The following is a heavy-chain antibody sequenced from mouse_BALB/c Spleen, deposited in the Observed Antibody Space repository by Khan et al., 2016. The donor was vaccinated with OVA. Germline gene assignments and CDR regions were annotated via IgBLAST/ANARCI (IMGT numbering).Heavy chain of an antibody. CDR3: TTSRYGTFGY. CDR2: INPNNGGT. J-gene: IGHJ2*03. Sequence: VRLQQSGPELVKTGASVKIPCKASGYTFTDYSMDWVKQSHGKSLEWIGYINPNNGGTFYNQRFKDKATLTVDKSSSTAYLDLRSLTSEDTAVYYCTTSRYGTFGYWGQGTSLTVSS. CDR1: GYTFTDYS. V-gene: IGHV1-18*01. D-gene: IGHD2-10*02.